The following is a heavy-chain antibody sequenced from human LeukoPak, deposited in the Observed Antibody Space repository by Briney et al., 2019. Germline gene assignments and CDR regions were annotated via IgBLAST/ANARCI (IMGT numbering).Heavy chain of an antibody. CDR3: ARTYDDYSNYLQV. CDR2: IIPIFGTA. CDR1: GGTFSSYA. Sequence: ASVKVSCKASGGTFSSYAISWVRQAPGQGLEWMGGIIPIFGTANYAQKFQGRVTITADESTSTAYMELSSLRSEDTAVYYCARTYDDYSNYLQVWGQGTLVTVSS. J-gene: IGHJ4*02. V-gene: IGHV1-69*01. D-gene: IGHD4-11*01.